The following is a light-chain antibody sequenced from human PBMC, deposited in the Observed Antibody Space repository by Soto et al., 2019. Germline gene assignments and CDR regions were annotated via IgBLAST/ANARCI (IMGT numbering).Light chain of an antibody. CDR1: QSISRW. CDR2: KAC. CDR3: HQYSGHYT. V-gene: IGKV1-5*03. J-gene: IGKJ2*01. Sequence: DIQMTQSPSALSASVGDRVTITCRASQSISRWLAWYQQKPGKAPTLLIYKACSLEGGVPSRVSGGGSDTEFTLTIGSLHPDGVETYYGHQYSGHYTFGQGTKLEI.